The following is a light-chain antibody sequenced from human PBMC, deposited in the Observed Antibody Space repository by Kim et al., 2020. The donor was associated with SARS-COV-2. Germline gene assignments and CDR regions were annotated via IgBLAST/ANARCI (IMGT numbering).Light chain of an antibody. CDR1: NSDVGAYDY. Sequence: QSVTISCTGTNSDVGAYDYVSWYQQRPGKAPKLIIYEVTTRSSGVPDRFSGSKSGNTASLTVSGLQAEDEADYYCCSYAGSNIPFVFGTGTKVTVL. J-gene: IGLJ1*01. CDR2: EVT. V-gene: IGLV2-8*01. CDR3: CSYAGSNIPFV.